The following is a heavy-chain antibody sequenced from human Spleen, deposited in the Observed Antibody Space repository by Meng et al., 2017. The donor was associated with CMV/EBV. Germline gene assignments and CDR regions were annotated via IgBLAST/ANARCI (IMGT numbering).Heavy chain of an antibody. CDR3: ARGFRSYYFDS. V-gene: IGHV1-46*01. CDR2: INPSAGTT. J-gene: IGHJ4*02. Sequence: SCQASGNILTSHYFHWVRQAPGQGLEWLGVINPSAGTTAYARKFQVRVTMTRDTSTRTVYMELSSLRSEDTAIYYCARGFRSYYFDSWGQGTLVTISS. D-gene: IGHD3-3*01. CDR1: GNILTSHY.